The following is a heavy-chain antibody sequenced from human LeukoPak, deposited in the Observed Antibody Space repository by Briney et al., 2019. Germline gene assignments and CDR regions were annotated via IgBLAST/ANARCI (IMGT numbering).Heavy chain of an antibody. Sequence: GGSLRLSCAASGFTFSSYWMSWVRQAPGKGLEWVANIKQDGSEKYYVDSAKGRFTISRDNAKNSLYLQMNSLRAEDTAVYYCAKDDSWLQFGEWSQGTLVTVSS. D-gene: IGHD5-24*01. CDR2: IKQDGSEK. CDR1: GFTFSSYW. V-gene: IGHV3-7*01. CDR3: AKDDSWLQFGE. J-gene: IGHJ4*02.